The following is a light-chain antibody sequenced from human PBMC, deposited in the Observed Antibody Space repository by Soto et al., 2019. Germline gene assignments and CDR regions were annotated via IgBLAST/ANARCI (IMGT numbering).Light chain of an antibody. CDR3: QQYGSSLTWT. V-gene: IGKV3-20*01. CDR2: GAS. CDR1: QSVSSSY. Sequence: EIVLTQSPGTLSLSPGERATLSCRASQSVSSSYLAWYQQKPGQAPRLLIYGASSRATGIPGRFSGSGSGTDFTLTISRLEPEDFAVYYCQQYGSSLTWTFGQGTRWIS. J-gene: IGKJ1*01.